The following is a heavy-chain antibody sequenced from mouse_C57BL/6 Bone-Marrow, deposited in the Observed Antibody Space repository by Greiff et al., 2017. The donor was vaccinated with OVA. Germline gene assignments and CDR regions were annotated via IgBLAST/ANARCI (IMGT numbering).Heavy chain of an antibody. D-gene: IGHD4-1*01. CDR1: GFNIKDDY. CDR2: IDPENGAT. V-gene: IGHV14-4*01. CDR3: TTFNWDGFDY. J-gene: IGHJ2*01. Sequence: VQLQQSGAELVRPGASVKLSCTASGFNIKDDYMHWVKQRPEQGLEWIGWIDPENGATEYASKFQGKATITADTSSNTAYLQLSSLTSEDTAVYYCTTFNWDGFDYWGQGTTLTVSS.